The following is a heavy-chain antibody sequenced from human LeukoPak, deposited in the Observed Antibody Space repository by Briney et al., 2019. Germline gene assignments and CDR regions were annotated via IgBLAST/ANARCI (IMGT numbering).Heavy chain of an antibody. CDR3: ARTSLAVAGSYYFDY. D-gene: IGHD6-19*01. CDR1: GFTFDDYG. J-gene: IGHJ4*02. CDR2: INWNGGST. V-gene: IGHV3-20*01. Sequence: GGSLRLSCAASGFTFDDYGMSWVRQAPGKGLEWVSGINWNGGSTGYADSVKGRFTISRDNAKNSLYLQMNSLRAEDTALYHCARTSLAVAGSYYFDYWGQGTLVTVSS.